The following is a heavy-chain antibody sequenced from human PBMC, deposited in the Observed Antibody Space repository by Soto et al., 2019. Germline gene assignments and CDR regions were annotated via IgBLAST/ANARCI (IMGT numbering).Heavy chain of an antibody. J-gene: IGHJ5*02. CDR1: GYTFTSYA. CDR2: INAGNGNT. D-gene: IGHD6-13*01. CDR3: ARGIYSSSWYDWFDP. V-gene: IGHV1-3*01. Sequence: QVQLVQSGAEVKKPGASVKVSCKASGYTFTSYAMHWVRQAPGQRLEWMGWINAGNGNTKYSQKFQGRVTITRDTSASTAYMELSSLRSEDTAVYYCARGIYSSSWYDWFDPWGQGTLVTVSS.